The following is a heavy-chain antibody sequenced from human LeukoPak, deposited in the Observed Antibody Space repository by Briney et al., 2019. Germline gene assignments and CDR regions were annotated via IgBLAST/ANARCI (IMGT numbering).Heavy chain of an antibody. V-gene: IGHV3-33*01. CDR1: GFTFSNYG. Sequence: PGGSLRLSCAASGFTFSNYGIHWVRQAPGKGLEWVAVIWSDGINKYYVDSVKGRFTISRDNSKNTLYLQMNSLRADDTAVYYCARSTYSSSSYYFDYWGQGSLGTVSS. CDR3: ARSTYSSSSYYFDY. D-gene: IGHD6-13*01. CDR2: IWSDGINK. J-gene: IGHJ4*02.